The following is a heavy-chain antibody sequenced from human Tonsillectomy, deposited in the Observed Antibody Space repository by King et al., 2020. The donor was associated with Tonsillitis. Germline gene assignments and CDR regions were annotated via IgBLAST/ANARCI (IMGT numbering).Heavy chain of an antibody. V-gene: IGHV3-11*06. J-gene: IGHJ3*02. CDR2: ISSSSSYT. CDR1: GFTFSDYY. CDR3: ARVFLGYCSSTSCYAFDI. D-gene: IGHD2-2*01. Sequence: QLVQSGGGLVKPGGSLRLSCAASGFTFSDYYMSWIRQAPGKGLEWVSYISSSSSYTKYADSVKGRFTISRDNAKNSLYLQMNSLRAEDTAVYYCARVFLGYCSSTSCYAFDIWGQGTMVTVSS.